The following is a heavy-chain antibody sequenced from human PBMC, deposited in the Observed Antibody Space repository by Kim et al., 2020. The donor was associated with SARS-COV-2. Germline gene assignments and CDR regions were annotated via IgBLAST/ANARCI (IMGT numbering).Heavy chain of an antibody. V-gene: IGHV5-51*01. D-gene: IGHD3-10*01. J-gene: IGHJ6*03. CDR3: ARARGYYYYYMDV. CDR2: IYPGDSDT. CDR1: GYSFTNYW. Sequence: GESLKISCKGSGYSFTNYWIGWVRQMPGKGLEWMGIIYPGDSDTRYSPSFQGQVTISADKSISTAYLPWSSLKASDTAMYYCARARGYYYYYMDVWGKGTTVTVSS.